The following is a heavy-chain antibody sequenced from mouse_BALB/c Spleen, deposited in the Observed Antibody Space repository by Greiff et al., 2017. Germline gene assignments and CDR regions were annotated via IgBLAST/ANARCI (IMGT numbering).Heavy chain of an antibody. CDR2: ISSGGSYT. CDR3: IYYGTLYAMDY. J-gene: IGHJ4*01. D-gene: IGHD1-1*01. Sequence: EVKLMESGGGLVKPGGSLKLSCAASGFTFSSYAMSWVRQSPEKRLEWVAEISSGGSYTYYPDTVTGRFTISRDNAKNTLYLEMSSLRSEDTAMYYCIYYGTLYAMDYWGQGTSVTVSS. CDR1: GFTFSSYA. V-gene: IGHV5-9-4*01.